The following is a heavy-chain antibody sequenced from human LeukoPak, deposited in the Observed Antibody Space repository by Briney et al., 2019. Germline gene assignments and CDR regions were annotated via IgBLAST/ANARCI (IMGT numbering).Heavy chain of an antibody. CDR1: GYTFSSYG. D-gene: IGHD3-16*01. V-gene: IGHV1-3*01. CDR2: INGGNGNT. Sequence: ASVKVSCKTSGYTFSSYGMHWVRQAPGQRLEWMGLINGGNGNTEYSQKYQGRVTITRDTSATTEYMELSSLRSEDTAVYYCARAAGPGDYIMDYWGQGTLVTVSS. J-gene: IGHJ4*02. CDR3: ARAAGPGDYIMDY.